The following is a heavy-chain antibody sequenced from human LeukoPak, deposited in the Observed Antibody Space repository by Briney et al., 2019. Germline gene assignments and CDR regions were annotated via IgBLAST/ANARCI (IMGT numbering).Heavy chain of an antibody. CDR2: ISGSGTTI. Sequence: GGSLRLSCAASGFSFSSYEMNWVRQGPGKGLEWVSYISGSGTTIYDADSVKGRFTIFRDNAKNSLYLQLNSLTAEDTAVYYCVRDEIRSGAFDIWGQGTMVTVSS. CDR3: VRDEIRSGAFDI. J-gene: IGHJ3*02. V-gene: IGHV3-48*03. CDR1: GFSFSSYE. D-gene: IGHD3-10*01.